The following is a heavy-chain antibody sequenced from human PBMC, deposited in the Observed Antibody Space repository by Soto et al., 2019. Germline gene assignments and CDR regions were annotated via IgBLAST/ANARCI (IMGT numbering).Heavy chain of an antibody. CDR2: IYYSGIT. CDR1: GGSISSGGYY. Sequence: PSETLSLTCTVSGGSISSGGYYWSWIRQHPGKGLEWIGYIYYSGITYYNPSLKSRVTISVDTSKNQFSLKLSSVTAADTAVYYCARDAATNWSFDYWGQGTLVTVSS. CDR3: ARDAATNWSFDY. D-gene: IGHD2-15*01. V-gene: IGHV4-31*03. J-gene: IGHJ4*02.